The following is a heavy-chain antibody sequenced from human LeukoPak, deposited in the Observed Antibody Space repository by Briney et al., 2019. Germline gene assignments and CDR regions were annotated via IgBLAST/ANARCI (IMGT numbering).Heavy chain of an antibody. CDR3: AKEEYCSSTTCLDY. J-gene: IGHJ4*02. CDR1: GFTFSSYS. D-gene: IGHD2-2*01. V-gene: IGHV3-23*01. Sequence: GGSLRLSCAASGFTFSSYSMNWVRQAPGKGLEWVSAISGSGGSTYYADSVKGRFTISRDNSKNTLYLQMNSLRAEDTAVYYCAKEEYCSSTTCLDYWGQGTLVTVSS. CDR2: ISGSGGST.